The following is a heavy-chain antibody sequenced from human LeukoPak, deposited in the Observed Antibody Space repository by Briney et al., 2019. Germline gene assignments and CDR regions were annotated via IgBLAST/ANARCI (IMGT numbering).Heavy chain of an antibody. CDR2: IKQDGSEK. J-gene: IGHJ6*03. D-gene: IGHD4-17*01. CDR1: GFTFSSYW. V-gene: IGHV3-7*01. CDR3: ARVTVTLYYYYYYYMDV. Sequence: GGSLRLSCAASGFTFSSYWMSWVRQAPGKGLEWVAHIKQDGSEKYYVDSVKGRFTISRDNAKNSLYLQMNSLRAEDTAVYYCARVTVTLYYYYYYYMDVWGKGTTVTISS.